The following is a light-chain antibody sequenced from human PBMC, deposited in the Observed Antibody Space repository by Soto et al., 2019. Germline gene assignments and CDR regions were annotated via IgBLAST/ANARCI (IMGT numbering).Light chain of an antibody. CDR2: XAS. Sequence: EIVMTQSPATLSVSPGERATLSCRASQSVSSNLAAYPQKPCQAHRLLIYXASTRXXXXXXXXXGXXSGTEFTLTXXXXXSXXFAVYYCQHYNNWPRTFCQGTKVEIK. V-gene: IGKV3-15*01. CDR3: QHYNNWPRT. CDR1: QSVSSN. J-gene: IGKJ1*01.